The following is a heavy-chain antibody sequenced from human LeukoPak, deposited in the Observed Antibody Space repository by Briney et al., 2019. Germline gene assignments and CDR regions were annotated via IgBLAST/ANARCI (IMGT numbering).Heavy chain of an antibody. D-gene: IGHD1-26*01. Sequence: GGSLRLSCAASGFTFSNSWMAWVRQAPGKGLEWVANIKQDGSTKHYAESLKGRFTISRDNPKSSVYVQMNSLRAGDTAVYYCARDTDGSLDYWGQGILVTVAS. CDR1: GFTFSNSW. V-gene: IGHV3-7*01. CDR2: IKQDGSTK. CDR3: ARDTDGSLDY. J-gene: IGHJ4*02.